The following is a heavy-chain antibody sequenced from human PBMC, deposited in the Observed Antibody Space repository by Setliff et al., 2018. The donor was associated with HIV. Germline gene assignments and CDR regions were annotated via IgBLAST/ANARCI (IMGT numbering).Heavy chain of an antibody. CDR3: ASVAATDYFDY. CDR2: IIAGDGRT. Sequence: ASVKVSCKASGYTFINYGIHWVRQAPGQRPQWMGWIIAGDGRTKYSQDFQGRVTFTSDTSATTAYMELSSLRSGDTAVYYCASVAATDYFDYWGQGTLVTVSS. CDR1: GYTFINYG. V-gene: IGHV1-3*03. D-gene: IGHD6-19*01. J-gene: IGHJ4*02.